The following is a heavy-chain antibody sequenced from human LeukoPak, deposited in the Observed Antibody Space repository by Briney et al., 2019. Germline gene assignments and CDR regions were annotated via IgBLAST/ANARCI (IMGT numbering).Heavy chain of an antibody. V-gene: IGHV3-9*01. J-gene: IGHJ4*02. D-gene: IGHD6-19*01. Sequence: GGSLRLSCAASGFTFDDYAMHWVRQAPGKGLEWVSGISWNSGSIGYADSVKGRFTISRDNAKNSLYLQMNSLRAEDTALYYCAKSEFWWDCSGWYREGYYFDYWGQGTLVTVSS. CDR3: AKSEFWWDCSGWYREGYYFDY. CDR2: ISWNSGSI. CDR1: GFTFDDYA.